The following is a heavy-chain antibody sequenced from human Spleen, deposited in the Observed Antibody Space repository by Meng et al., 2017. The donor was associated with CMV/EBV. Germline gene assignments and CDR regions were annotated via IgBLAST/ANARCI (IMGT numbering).Heavy chain of an antibody. J-gene: IGHJ5*02. D-gene: IGHD2-2*01. V-gene: IGHV4-34*01. CDR1: GGSLSGNY. CDR3: ARGLVVFNWFDP. CDR2: INHSGST. Sequence: TWAVYGGSLSGNYWSWIRQPPGKGLEWIGEINHSGSTNYNPSLKSRVTISVDTSKNQFSLKLSSVTAADTAVYYCARGLVVFNWFDPWGQGTLVTVSS.